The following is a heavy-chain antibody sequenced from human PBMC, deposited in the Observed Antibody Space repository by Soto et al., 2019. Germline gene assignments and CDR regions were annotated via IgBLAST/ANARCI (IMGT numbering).Heavy chain of an antibody. CDR3: VKEGYDSSGYYYIYFDY. J-gene: IGHJ4*02. CDR2: ISSNGGST. CDR1: GFTFSSYA. D-gene: IGHD3-22*01. Sequence: PGGSLRLSCSASGFTFSSYAMHWVRQAPGKGLEYVSAISSNGGSTYYADSVKGRFTISRDNSKNTLYLQMSSLRAGDTAVYYCVKEGYDSSGYYYIYFDYWGQGTLVTVSS. V-gene: IGHV3-64D*06.